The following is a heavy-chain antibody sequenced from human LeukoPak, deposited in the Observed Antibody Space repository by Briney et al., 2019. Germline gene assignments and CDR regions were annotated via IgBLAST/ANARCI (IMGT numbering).Heavy chain of an antibody. D-gene: IGHD4-17*01. CDR1: GFTFSSYS. CDR3: ARDRRLGDYNDAFDI. Sequence: PGGSLRLSCAASGFTFSSYSMNWVRQAPGKGLEWVSSISSSSSYIYYADSVKGRFTISRDNAKNSLYLQMDSLRAEDTAVYYCARDRRLGDYNDAFDIWGQGTMVTVSS. V-gene: IGHV3-21*01. J-gene: IGHJ3*02. CDR2: ISSSSSYI.